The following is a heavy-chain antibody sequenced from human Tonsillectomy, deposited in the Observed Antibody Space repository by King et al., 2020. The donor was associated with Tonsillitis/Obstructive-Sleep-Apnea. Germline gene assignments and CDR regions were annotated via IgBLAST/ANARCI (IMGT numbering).Heavy chain of an antibody. CDR1: GYSFTNYW. CDR3: AGLAGEQQLVPDYFDY. J-gene: IGHJ4*02. V-gene: IGHV5-51*01. CDR2: IYPGDSET. Sequence: QLVQSGAEVKKPGMSLKISCKGSGYSFTNYWIGWVRQMPGKGLEWMGIIYPGDSETRYSPSFQGQVTISADRSISTAYVQWSSLKASDTAMYYCAGLAGEQQLVPDYFDYWGQGTLVSVSS. D-gene: IGHD6-13*01.